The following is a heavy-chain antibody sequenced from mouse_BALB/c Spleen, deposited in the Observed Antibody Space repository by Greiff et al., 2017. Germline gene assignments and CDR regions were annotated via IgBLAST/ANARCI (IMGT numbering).Heavy chain of an antibody. Sequence: EVQLQESGPGLVKPSQSLSLTCSVTGYSITSGYYWNWIRQFPGNKLEWMGYISYDGSNNYNPSLKNRISITRDTSKNQFFLKLNSVTTEDTATYYCARDRTARATDAMDYWGQGTSVTVSS. J-gene: IGHJ4*01. CDR2: ISYDGSN. CDR3: ARDRTARATDAMDY. D-gene: IGHD3-2*01. CDR1: GYSITSGYY. V-gene: IGHV3-6*02.